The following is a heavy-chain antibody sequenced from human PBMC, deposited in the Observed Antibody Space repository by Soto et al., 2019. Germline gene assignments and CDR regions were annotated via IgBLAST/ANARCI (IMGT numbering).Heavy chain of an antibody. D-gene: IGHD6-19*01. V-gene: IGHV5-51*01. CDR3: ASHQYSSGWPHDSFDI. CDR1: GYSFTSYW. J-gene: IGHJ3*02. Sequence: PGESLKISCKGSGYSFTSYWIGWVRQMPGKGLEWMGIIYPGDSDTRYSPSFQGQVTISADKSISTAYLQWSSLKASDTAMYYCASHQYSSGWPHDSFDIWGQGTMVTVSS. CDR2: IYPGDSDT.